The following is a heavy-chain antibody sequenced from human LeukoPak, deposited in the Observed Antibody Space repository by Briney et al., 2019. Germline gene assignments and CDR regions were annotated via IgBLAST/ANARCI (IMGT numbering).Heavy chain of an antibody. V-gene: IGHV3-7*03. Sequence: PGGSLRLSCAAWGFTFSSYWMSGVRQAREKGLDWVAYIKQEGSEKYYVDSVKGRFTISRDNAKNSLYLQMNSLRAEDTAVYYCAREAGVPPTTQQWPTSVDCWGQGTLVTVSS. CDR3: AREAGVPPTTQQWPTSVDC. CDR1: GFTFSSYW. D-gene: IGHD5-18*01. J-gene: IGHJ4*02. CDR2: IKQEGSEK.